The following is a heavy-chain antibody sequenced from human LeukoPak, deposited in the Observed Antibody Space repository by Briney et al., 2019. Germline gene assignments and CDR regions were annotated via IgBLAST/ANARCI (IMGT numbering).Heavy chain of an antibody. J-gene: IGHJ6*02. V-gene: IGHV3-23*01. CDR2: ISGSGGST. D-gene: IGHD6-19*01. Sequence: GGSLRLSCAASGFTYSSYAMSWVRQAPGKELEWVSAISGSGGSTYYADSVKGRFTISRDNSKNTLYLQMNSLRAEDTAVYYCAKDRIAVAGLYYYYGMDVWGQGTTVTVSS. CDR3: AKDRIAVAGLYYYYGMDV. CDR1: GFTYSSYA.